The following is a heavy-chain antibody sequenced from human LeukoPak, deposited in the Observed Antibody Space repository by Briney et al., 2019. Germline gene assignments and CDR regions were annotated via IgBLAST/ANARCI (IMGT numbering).Heavy chain of an antibody. CDR2: IYYSGST. D-gene: IGHD3-22*01. CDR1: DGSIRAYY. J-gene: IGHJ4*02. Sequence: SETLSLTCTVSDGSIRAYYWSWIRQPPGKGLEWIGYIYYSGSTNYNPSLKSRVTISVDTSKNQFSLKMSSVTAADTAMYYCARGPTYYYDSSGYYYPFDYWGQGTLVTVSS. CDR3: ARGPTYYYDSSGYYYPFDY. V-gene: IGHV4-59*01.